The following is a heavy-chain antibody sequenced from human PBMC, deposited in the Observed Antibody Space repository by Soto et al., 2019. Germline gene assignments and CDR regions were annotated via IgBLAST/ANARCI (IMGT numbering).Heavy chain of an antibody. CDR1: GGSISSEGSY. Sequence: SETLSLTCPVSGGSISSEGSYWSWIRQHPGKGLEWIGCLFYSGSTYYNPSLKSRVTISVDTSKNQFSLKLSSVTAADAAVYYCARGLAAAGLFGFGPWGQGTLVTVSS. CDR3: ARGLAAAGLFGFGP. D-gene: IGHD6-13*01. J-gene: IGHJ5*02. CDR2: LFYSGST. V-gene: IGHV4-31*03.